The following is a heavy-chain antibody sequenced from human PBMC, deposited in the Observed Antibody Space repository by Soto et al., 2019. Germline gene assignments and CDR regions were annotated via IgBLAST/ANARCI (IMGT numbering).Heavy chain of an antibody. CDR1: GGSINSGAYY. J-gene: IGHJ4*02. Sequence: SGTLSVTCTVSGGSINSGAYYWSWSRQHPGKCLEWIGYIFTSGSTYYNPSLKSRVTISVDTSKNHFSLKLRSVTAADTAVYYCSRVGSRGYSYGYADYWGQGTRVTSPQ. V-gene: IGHV4-31*03. CDR2: IFTSGST. CDR3: SRVGSRGYSYGYADY. D-gene: IGHD5-18*01.